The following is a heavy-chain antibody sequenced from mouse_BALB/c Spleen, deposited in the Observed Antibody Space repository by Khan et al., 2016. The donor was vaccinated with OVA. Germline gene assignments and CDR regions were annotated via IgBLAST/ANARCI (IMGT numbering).Heavy chain of an antibody. Sequence: QVRLQQSGAELVRPGTSVKVSCKASGYAFSNYLIEWLKQRLGQGLEWIGVINPGSGGTKYNEKFKDKATLTADTSSSTAYMQLSSLTSDDSAVYFCSRSGYGFGAYWGPGTLVTVSA. V-gene: IGHV1-54*01. D-gene: IGHD3-2*02. CDR3: SRSGYGFGAY. CDR2: INPGSGGT. J-gene: IGHJ3*01. CDR1: GYAFSNYL.